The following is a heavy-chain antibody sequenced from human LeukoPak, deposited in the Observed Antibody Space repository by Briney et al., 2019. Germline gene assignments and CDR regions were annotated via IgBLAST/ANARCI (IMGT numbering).Heavy chain of an antibody. Sequence: SETLSLTCTVSGDSISSGSSYWSWIRQPAGRGLEWIGRISLSGSTTYNPALKSRVSISVDTFNNQFFLKLTSVTAADTAGYYCARGIHDYGDYPPWFDPWGQGALVIVSS. CDR2: ISLSGST. J-gene: IGHJ5*02. CDR3: ARGIHDYGDYPPWFDP. V-gene: IGHV4-61*02. CDR1: GDSISSGSSY. D-gene: IGHD4-17*01.